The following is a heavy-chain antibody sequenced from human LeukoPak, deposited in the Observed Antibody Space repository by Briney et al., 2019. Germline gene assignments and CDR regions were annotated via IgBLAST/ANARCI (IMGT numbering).Heavy chain of an antibody. J-gene: IGHJ4*02. CDR3: AKGSSYGSGSHFDY. CDR1: GFTFSDYY. CDR2: ISSHTITI. Sequence: GGSLRLSCAASGFTFSDYYMSWIHQAQGKGLECISYISSHTITIYYADSVKGRFTISRDNAKNSLYLQMDSLRAEDTAVYFCAKGSSYGSGSHFDYWGQGTLVTVSS. D-gene: IGHD3-10*01. V-gene: IGHV3-11*01.